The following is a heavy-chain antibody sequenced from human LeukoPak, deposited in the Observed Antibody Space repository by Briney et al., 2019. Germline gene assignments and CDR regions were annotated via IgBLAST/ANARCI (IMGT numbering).Heavy chain of an antibody. Sequence: GGTLRLSCAASGFTFSSYGMSWVRQAPGKGLEWVSAISGSGGSTYYADSVKGRFTISRDNSKNTLYLQMNSLRAEDTAVYYCAKDHYDSSGYYLDAFDIWGQGTMVTVSS. CDR2: ISGSGGST. D-gene: IGHD3-22*01. J-gene: IGHJ3*02. CDR3: AKDHYDSSGYYLDAFDI. CDR1: GFTFSSYG. V-gene: IGHV3-23*01.